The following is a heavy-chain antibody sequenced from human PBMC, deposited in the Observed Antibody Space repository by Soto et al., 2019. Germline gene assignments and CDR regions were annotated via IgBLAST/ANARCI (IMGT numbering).Heavy chain of an antibody. V-gene: IGHV3-7*01. Sequence: EVQLVESGGGLVQPGGSLRLSCAASGFTFSSYLMSWVRQAPVKGLEWVGNIKQDGSEKNYVDFMEGRFTISRDNAENSLYLQMNSLRAEDTAVYYCARIASAGRGWDVWGQGTTVVVSS. D-gene: IGHD6-13*01. CDR3: ARIASAGRGWDV. CDR1: GFTFSSYL. J-gene: IGHJ6*02. CDR2: IKQDGSEK.